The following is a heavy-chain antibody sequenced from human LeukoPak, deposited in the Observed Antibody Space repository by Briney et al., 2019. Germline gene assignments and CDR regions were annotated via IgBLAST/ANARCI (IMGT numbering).Heavy chain of an antibody. CDR3: AREIVVVPAAIPYYYGMDV. Sequence: GGSLRLSCAASGFAFSSYWMSWVRQAPGKGLEWVANIKQDGSEKYYVDSVKGRFTISRDNAKNSLYLQMNSLRAEDTAVHYCAREIVVVPAAIPYYYGMDVWGQGTTVTVSS. J-gene: IGHJ6*02. V-gene: IGHV3-7*01. CDR1: GFAFSSYW. CDR2: IKQDGSEK. D-gene: IGHD2-2*01.